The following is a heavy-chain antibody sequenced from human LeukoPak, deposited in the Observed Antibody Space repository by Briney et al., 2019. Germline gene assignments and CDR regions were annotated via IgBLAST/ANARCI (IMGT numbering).Heavy chain of an antibody. CDR1: GGSMSSYH. J-gene: IGHJ4*02. D-gene: IGHD6-19*01. Sequence: SETLSLTCSVSGGSMSSYHWSWIRQPPGKGLEWIGYIYYSGSANYNPSLKSRVSISVDTSKNQFSLTVGSVTAADTAVYYCARRGTGWYNFDSWGQGTLVTVSS. V-gene: IGHV4-59*08. CDR3: ARRGTGWYNFDS. CDR2: IYYSGSA.